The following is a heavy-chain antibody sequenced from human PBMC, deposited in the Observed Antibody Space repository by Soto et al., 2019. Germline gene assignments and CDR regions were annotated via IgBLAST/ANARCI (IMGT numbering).Heavy chain of an antibody. J-gene: IGHJ3*02. CDR2: IYYSGST. CDR1: GGSISSYY. CDR3: ARRYGKNAFDI. Sequence: QVQLQESGPGLVKPSETLSLTCTVSGGSISSYYWSWIRQPPGKGLEWIGYIYYSGSTNYNSSLKSRVTISVDTSKNQFSLKLSSVTAADTAVDYCARRYGKNAFDIWGQGTMVTVSS. V-gene: IGHV4-59*01. D-gene: IGHD5-18*01.